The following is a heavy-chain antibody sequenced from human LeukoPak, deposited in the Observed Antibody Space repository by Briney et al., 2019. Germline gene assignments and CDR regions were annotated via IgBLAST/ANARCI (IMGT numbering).Heavy chain of an antibody. J-gene: IGHJ6*03. CDR2: INPSGGST. CDR3: ARRGGGDYPPHFYYYYYMDV. Sequence: ASVKVSCKASGYTFTSYYMHWVRQAPGRGLEWMGIINPSGGSTSYAQKFQGRVTMTRDTSTSTVYMELSSLRSEDTAVYYCARRGGGDYPPHFYYYYYMDVWGKGTTVTISS. D-gene: IGHD4-17*01. CDR1: GYTFTSYY. V-gene: IGHV1-46*01.